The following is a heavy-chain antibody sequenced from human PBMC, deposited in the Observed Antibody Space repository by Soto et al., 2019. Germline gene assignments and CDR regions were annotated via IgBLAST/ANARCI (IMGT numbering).Heavy chain of an antibody. CDR1: GFTFSSYS. CDR3: ARWYDILTGPNGMDV. V-gene: IGHV3-21*01. Sequence: EVQLVESGGGLVKPGGSLRLSCAASGFTFSSYSMNWVRQAPGKGLEWVSSISSSSSNIYYADSVKGRFTISRDNAKNSLYLQMNSLRAEDTAVYYCARWYDILTGPNGMDVWGQGTTVTVSS. J-gene: IGHJ6*02. D-gene: IGHD3-9*01. CDR2: ISSSSSNI.